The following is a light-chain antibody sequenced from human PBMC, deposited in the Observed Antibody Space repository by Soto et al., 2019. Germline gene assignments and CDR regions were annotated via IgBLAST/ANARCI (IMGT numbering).Light chain of an antibody. V-gene: IGKV3-15*01. CDR3: QQDDDWRLLT. J-gene: IGKJ4*01. CDR1: QSVNSH. Sequence: EVVMTQSPATLSVSPGDRATLSCRASQSVNSHLAWYQQKPGQAPRLLIYATSTRPSGVPARFSGSGSGKEFTLTTSSLQAEDSAIYYCQQDDDWRLLTFGGGTKVEI. CDR2: ATS.